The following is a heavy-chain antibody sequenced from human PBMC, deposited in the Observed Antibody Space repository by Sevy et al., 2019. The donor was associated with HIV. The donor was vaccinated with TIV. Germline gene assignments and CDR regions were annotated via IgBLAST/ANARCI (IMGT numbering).Heavy chain of an antibody. V-gene: IGHV3-49*03. CDR3: TREAAIVVVTAIPAIFDY. J-gene: IGHJ4*02. D-gene: IGHD2-21*02. CDR2: IRSKAYGGTT. Sequence: GGSLRLSCTASGFTFGDYAMSWFRQAPGKGLEWVGFIRSKAYGGTTEYAASVKGRFTISRDDSKSIAYLQMNSLKTEDTAVYYCTREAAIVVVTAIPAIFDYWGQGTLVTVSS. CDR1: GFTFGDYA.